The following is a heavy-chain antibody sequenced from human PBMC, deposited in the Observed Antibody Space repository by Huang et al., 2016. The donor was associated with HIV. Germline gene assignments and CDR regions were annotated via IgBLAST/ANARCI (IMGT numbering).Heavy chain of an antibody. CDR2: ITQSGRT. V-gene: IGHV4-34*01. CDR3: ARGRGTSWSFFDT. D-gene: IGHD2-2*01. Sequence: QVRLDQWGAGLLKPSETLTLTCAVYGDSLSGFFWSWIRQSPGRGLEWIGGITQSGRTNYNPSLKSRVTIAIDTSKQQFSLKLKSVTADDTSTYYCARGRGTSWSFFDTWGQGSFVTVSS. CDR1: GDSLSGFF. J-gene: IGHJ5*02.